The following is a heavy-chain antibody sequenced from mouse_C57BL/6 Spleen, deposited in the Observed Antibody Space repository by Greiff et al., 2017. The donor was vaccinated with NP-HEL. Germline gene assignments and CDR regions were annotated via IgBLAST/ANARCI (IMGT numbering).Heavy chain of an antibody. CDR2: IDPETGGT. CDR3: TREGLDY. CDR1: GYTFTDYE. V-gene: IGHV1-15*01. Sequence: QVQLQQSGAERVRPGASVTLSCKASGYTFTDYEMHWVKQTPVHGLEWIGAIDPETGGTAYNQKFKGKATLTADKSSSTAYVELRSLTSEDSAVYYCTREGLDYWGQGTTVTVSS. J-gene: IGHJ2*01.